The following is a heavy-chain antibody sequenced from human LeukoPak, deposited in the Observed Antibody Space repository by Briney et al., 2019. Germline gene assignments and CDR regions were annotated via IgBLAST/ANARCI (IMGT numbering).Heavy chain of an antibody. V-gene: IGHV4-31*03. D-gene: IGHD3-10*01. Sequence: SETLSLTCTVSGGSISSGGYYWSWIRQHPGKGMEWIGYIYYSGSTYYNPSLKSRVTISVHTSKNQFSLKLSSVTAADTAVYYCARDSGELLWFGESPYGMDVWGQGTTVTVSS. J-gene: IGHJ6*02. CDR2: IYYSGST. CDR1: GGSISSGGYY. CDR3: ARDSGELLWFGESPYGMDV.